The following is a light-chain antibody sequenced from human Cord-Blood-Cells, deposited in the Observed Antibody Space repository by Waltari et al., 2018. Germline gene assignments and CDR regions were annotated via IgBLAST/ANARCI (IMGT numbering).Light chain of an antibody. V-gene: IGKV3-11*01. CDR2: DAS. CDR3: QQRSNWPLT. CDR1: QSVSSY. Sequence: IVLTQSPATLSLSPGERATLSCRASQSVSSYLAWYQQKPGQAPRLLIYDASNWATGIPSRFSGSGSGTDFTLTISSLEPEDFAVYYCQQRSNWPLTFGGGTKVEIK. J-gene: IGKJ4*01.